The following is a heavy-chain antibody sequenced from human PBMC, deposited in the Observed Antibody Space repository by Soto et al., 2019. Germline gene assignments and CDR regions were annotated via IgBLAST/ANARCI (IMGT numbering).Heavy chain of an antibody. V-gene: IGHV3-23*01. CDR2: ISGAGGST. CDR3: ANCRGYDYPNCCHCYMGV. Sequence: WGSLRLSCAASGFNFNNYAMSWVRQAPGKGLEWVSSISGAGGSTYYADSVKGRFTISRDNSKNTLYLQVNSLRADDTAVYYCANCRGYDYPNCCHCYMGVRGKPTTVTVSS. CDR1: GFNFNNYA. J-gene: IGHJ6*03. D-gene: IGHD5-12*01.